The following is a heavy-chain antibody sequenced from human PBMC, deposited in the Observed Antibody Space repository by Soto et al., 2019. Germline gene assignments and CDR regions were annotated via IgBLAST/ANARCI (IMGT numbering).Heavy chain of an antibody. D-gene: IGHD3-10*01. Sequence: QVPLVQSGAEEKKPGASVKVSCKASGYTFTSYSMHWVRQAPGQRLEWMGWINGNNGNTRYSQNFQGRVTITRDTSASTDYMELGSLRSEDTAVYYCARPMNYNDYLDYWGQGTLVTVSS. J-gene: IGHJ4*02. CDR1: GYTFTSYS. V-gene: IGHV1-3*05. CDR3: ARPMNYNDYLDY. CDR2: INGNNGNT.